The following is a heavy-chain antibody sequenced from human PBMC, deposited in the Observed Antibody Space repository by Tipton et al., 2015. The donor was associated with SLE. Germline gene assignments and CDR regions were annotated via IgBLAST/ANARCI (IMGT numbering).Heavy chain of an antibody. CDR1: GGSISSSSYY. Sequence: TLSLTCTVSGGSISSSSYYWGWLRQPPGKGLEWIGSIYYSGITYYNPSLKSRVTISVDTSKNQFSLKLSSVTAADTAVYYCARERLGVGVDYWGQGTLVTVSS. J-gene: IGHJ4*02. V-gene: IGHV4-39*07. CDR3: ARERLGVGVDY. D-gene: IGHD3-16*01. CDR2: IYYSGIT.